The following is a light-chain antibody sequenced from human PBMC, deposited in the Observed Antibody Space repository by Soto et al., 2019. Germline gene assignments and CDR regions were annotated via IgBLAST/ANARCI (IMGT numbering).Light chain of an antibody. Sequence: EIVLAQSPATLSLSPGERATVSWRSSQSVSSYLAWYQQKPGQAPRLLIYDASNRATGIPARFSGSASGTDFTLSVSSLEPEDYPVYCCQRRSNWPPITFRQGTRLEIK. V-gene: IGKV3-11*01. CDR2: DAS. CDR3: QRRSNWPPIT. J-gene: IGKJ5*01. CDR1: QSVSSY.